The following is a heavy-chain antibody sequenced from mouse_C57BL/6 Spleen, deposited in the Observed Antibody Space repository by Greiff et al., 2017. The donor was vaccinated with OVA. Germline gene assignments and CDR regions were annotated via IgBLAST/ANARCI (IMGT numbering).Heavy chain of an antibody. J-gene: IGHJ4*01. CDR2: IRNKANGYTT. D-gene: IGHD2-3*01. V-gene: IGHV7-3*01. CDR1: GFTFTDYY. CDR3: ARFHYDGYYAMDY. Sequence: EVKVVESGGGLVQPGGSLSLSCAASGFTFTDYYMSWVRQPPGKALEWLGFIRNKANGYTTEYSASVKGRFTISRDNSQSILYLQMNALRAEDSATYYCARFHYDGYYAMDYWGQGTSVTVSS.